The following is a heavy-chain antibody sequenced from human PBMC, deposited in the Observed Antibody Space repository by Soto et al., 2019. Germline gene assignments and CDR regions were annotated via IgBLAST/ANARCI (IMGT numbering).Heavy chain of an antibody. V-gene: IGHV3-30*18. J-gene: IGHJ6*02. Sequence: WSLRLSCAASGFTFSSYGMHWVRQAPGKGLEWVAVISYDGSNKYYADSVKGRFTISRDNSKNTLYLQMNSLRAEDTAVYYCAKDRAIFGVVSYYGMDVWGQGTTVTVSS. CDR1: GFTFSSYG. CDR2: ISYDGSNK. CDR3: AKDRAIFGVVSYYGMDV. D-gene: IGHD3-3*01.